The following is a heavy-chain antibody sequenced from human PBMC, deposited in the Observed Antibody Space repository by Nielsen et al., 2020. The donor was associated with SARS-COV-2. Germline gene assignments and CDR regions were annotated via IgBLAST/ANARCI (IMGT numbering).Heavy chain of an antibody. D-gene: IGHD4-11*01. Sequence: ASVKVSCKASGGTFSSYAISWVRQAPGQGLEWMGRINPNSGGTNYARKFQGRVTMTRDTSISTAYMELSRLRSDDTAVYYCARKDYSNYYYYYGMDVWGQGTTVTVSS. CDR1: GGTFSSYA. CDR2: INPNSGGT. J-gene: IGHJ6*02. V-gene: IGHV1-2*06. CDR3: ARKDYSNYYYYYGMDV.